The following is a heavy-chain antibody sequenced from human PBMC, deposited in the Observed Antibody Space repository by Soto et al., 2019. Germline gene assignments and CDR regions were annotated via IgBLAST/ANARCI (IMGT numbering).Heavy chain of an antibody. CDR3: ARIHYWIVAPAPHFDL. CDR1: GDSIRSSSYY. D-gene: IGHD5-12*01. CDR2: IYYSGST. J-gene: IGHJ4*02. V-gene: IGHV4-39*01. Sequence: SETLSLTCTVSGDSIRSSSYYWGWARQPPGKGLEYIGSIYYSGSTFYNPSLKSRVTLCVEPSRNQFSLKLSSMTGADTAVYYCARIHYWIVAPAPHFDLWGQGTMVTVSS.